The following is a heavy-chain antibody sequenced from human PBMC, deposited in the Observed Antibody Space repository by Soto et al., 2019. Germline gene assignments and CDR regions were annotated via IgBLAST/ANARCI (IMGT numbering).Heavy chain of an antibody. D-gene: IGHD3-16*01. CDR2: TSYDGSNN. CDR1: GFTFRSYV. CDR3: ARWGTTGGLDV. V-gene: IGHV3-33*05. J-gene: IGHJ4*02. Sequence: QVQLVESGGGVVQPGTSLRLSCVGSGFTFRSYVIHWVRQAPGKGLEWVALTSYDGSNNFYGDSVKGRFTISRDNSRNTVELQMDSLRIEDTALYYCARWGTTGGLDVGGQGTLVSVSS.